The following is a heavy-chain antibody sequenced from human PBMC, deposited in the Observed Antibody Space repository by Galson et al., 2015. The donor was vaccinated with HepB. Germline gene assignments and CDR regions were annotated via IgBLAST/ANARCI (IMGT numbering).Heavy chain of an antibody. Sequence: SLRLSCAASGFTFSSYGMHWVRQAPGKGLEWVAVIWYDGSNKYYADSVKGRFTISRDNSKNTLYLQMNSLRAEDTAVYYCAREGITMVRGGPNAFDIWGQGTMVTVSS. CDR1: GFTFSSYG. CDR3: AREGITMVRGGPNAFDI. D-gene: IGHD3-10*01. CDR2: IWYDGSNK. J-gene: IGHJ3*02. V-gene: IGHV3-33*01.